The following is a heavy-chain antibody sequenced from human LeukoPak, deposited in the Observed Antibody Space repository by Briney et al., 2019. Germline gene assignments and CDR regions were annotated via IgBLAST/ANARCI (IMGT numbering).Heavy chain of an antibody. V-gene: IGHV3-23*01. J-gene: IGHJ4*02. CDR1: GITFSNYA. CDR3: AGRPTGYSSGYIH. D-gene: IGHD5-18*01. Sequence: GGSLRLSCVASGITFSNYAVSWVRQAPEKGLDWVSVISGSAHKIRYADSVKGRFTIPRDNSENIVYLQMNNLRVEDTAVYYCAGRPTGYSSGYIHWGQGTLVTVSS. CDR2: ISGSAHKI.